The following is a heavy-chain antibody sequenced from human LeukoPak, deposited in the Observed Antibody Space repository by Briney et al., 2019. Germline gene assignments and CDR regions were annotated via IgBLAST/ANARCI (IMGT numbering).Heavy chain of an antibody. CDR1: GFSFSNYG. CDR3: AKERSGLDY. Sequence: GGSLRLSCAASGFSFSNYGLHWVRQAPGKGLEWVACIQYDGSNKYYADSVKGRFTVSRDNSKDPLYLQMSSLRPEDTAVYYCAKERSGLDYWGQGTLVTVSS. D-gene: IGHD3-22*01. V-gene: IGHV3-30*02. J-gene: IGHJ4*02. CDR2: IQYDGSNK.